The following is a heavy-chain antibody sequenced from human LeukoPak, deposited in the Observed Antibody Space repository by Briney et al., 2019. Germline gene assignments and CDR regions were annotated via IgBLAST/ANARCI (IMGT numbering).Heavy chain of an antibody. CDR2: ISGSGGST. V-gene: IGHV3-23*01. CDR3: AKMGCSSTSCYDGLLGYTDY. Sequence: GGSLRLSCAASGFTFSSYAMSWVRQAPGKGLEWVSAISGSGGSTYYADSVKGRFTISRDNSKNTLYLQMNSLRAEDTAVYYCAKMGCSSTSCYDGLLGYTDYWGQGTLVTVSS. D-gene: IGHD2-2*01. J-gene: IGHJ4*02. CDR1: GFTFSSYA.